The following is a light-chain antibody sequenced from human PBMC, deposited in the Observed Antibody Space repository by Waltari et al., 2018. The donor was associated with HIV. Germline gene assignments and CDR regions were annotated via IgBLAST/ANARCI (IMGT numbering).Light chain of an antibody. V-gene: IGLV1-40*01. CDR1: KSNIGAGYA. CDR2: GNN. J-gene: IGLJ1*01. CDR3: QSWDDSLSGYV. Sequence: QSVLTQPPSLSGAPGQRVTISCTGRKSNIGAGYAVHWYQQVPGTASKLLIHGNNNLPSGVPERFSGAKSDTSASLAITGLQAEDEADYYCQSWDDSLSGYVFGTGSKVTVL.